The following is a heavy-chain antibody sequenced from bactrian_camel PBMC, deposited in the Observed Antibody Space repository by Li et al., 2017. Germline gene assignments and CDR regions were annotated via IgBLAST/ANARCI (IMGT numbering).Heavy chain of an antibody. CDR2: IYTGGEQK. V-gene: IGHV3S1*01. CDR1: GHISRGYC. CDR3: AADLGGDRRCMACVFSRACY. Sequence: VQLVESGGDSVQAGGSLKLSCQVFGHISRGYCMGWFRQAPGKEREGVASIYTGGEQKYYADSVKDRFTISRDNSKNTLYLQMNSLEPEDTAMYYCAADLGGDRRCMACVFSRACYWGQGTQVTVSS. J-gene: IGHJ4*01. D-gene: IGHD1*01.